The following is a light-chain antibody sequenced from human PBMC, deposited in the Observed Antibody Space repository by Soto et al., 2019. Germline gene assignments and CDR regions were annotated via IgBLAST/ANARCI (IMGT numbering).Light chain of an antibody. J-gene: IGKJ1*01. CDR2: GAS. CDR3: QQYGTSRWT. V-gene: IGKV3-20*01. CDR1: QSVSSIY. Sequence: EIVLTQSPGTLSLSPGERATLSCRASQSVSSIYLAWYQQKPGQAPRLLIYGASSRATGIPDRFSGSGSGTDFTLTISRLEPEDFALYYYQQYGTSRWTFGQGTNVEIK.